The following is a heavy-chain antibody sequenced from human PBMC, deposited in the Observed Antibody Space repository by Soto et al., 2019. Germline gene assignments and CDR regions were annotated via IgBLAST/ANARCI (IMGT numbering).Heavy chain of an antibody. CDR1: GFTFSDYY. Sequence: QVQLVESGGGLVKPGGSLRLSCAASGFTFSDYYMSWIRQAPGKGLEWVSYISSSGSTIYYADSVKGRFTISRDNAKNSLYLQMNSPRVEDTAVYYCARTMVRGVMTLQHYYYMDVWGKGTTVTVSS. D-gene: IGHD3-10*01. CDR2: ISSSGSTI. CDR3: ARTMVRGVMTLQHYYYMDV. V-gene: IGHV3-11*01. J-gene: IGHJ6*03.